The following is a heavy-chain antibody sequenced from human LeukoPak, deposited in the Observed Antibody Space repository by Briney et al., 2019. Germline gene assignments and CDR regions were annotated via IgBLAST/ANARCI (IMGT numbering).Heavy chain of an antibody. J-gene: IGHJ4*02. Sequence: GGSLRLSCAASGFTSSSYSMNWVRQAPGKGLEWVSSISSSSSYIYYADSVKGRFTISRDNAKNSLYLQMNSLRAEDTAVYYCASVPIFGVVIIDDYWGQGTLVTVSS. CDR3: ASVPIFGVVIIDDY. D-gene: IGHD3-3*01. CDR2: ISSSSSYI. CDR1: GFTSSSYS. V-gene: IGHV3-21*01.